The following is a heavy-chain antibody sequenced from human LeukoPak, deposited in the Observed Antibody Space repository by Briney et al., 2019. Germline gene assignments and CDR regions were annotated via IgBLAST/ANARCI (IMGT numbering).Heavy chain of an antibody. CDR1: GYTFTGYY. J-gene: IGHJ6*02. V-gene: IGHV1-8*02. Sequence: ASVKVSCKASGYTFTGYYMHWVRQAPGQGLEWMGWINPNSGNTGYAQKFQGRVTMTRNTSISTAYMELSSLRSEDTAVYYCARRDLRGVSSMDVWGQGTTVTVSS. D-gene: IGHD3-10*01. CDR2: INPNSGNT. CDR3: ARRDLRGVSSMDV.